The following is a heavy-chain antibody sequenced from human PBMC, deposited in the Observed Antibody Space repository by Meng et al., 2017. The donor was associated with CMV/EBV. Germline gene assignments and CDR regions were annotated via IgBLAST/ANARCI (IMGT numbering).Heavy chain of an antibody. V-gene: IGHV1-24*01. D-gene: IGHD1/OR15-1a*01. CDR3: ATAKLDQEWFDP. J-gene: IGHJ5*02. CDR1: GYTLTELS. CDR2: FDPEDGET. Sequence: ASVKVSCKVSGYTLTELSMHWVRQAPGKGLEWMGGFDPEDGETIYAQKFQGRVTMTEDTSTDTDYMGLSSLRSEDTAVYYCATAKLDQEWFDPWGQGTLVTVSS.